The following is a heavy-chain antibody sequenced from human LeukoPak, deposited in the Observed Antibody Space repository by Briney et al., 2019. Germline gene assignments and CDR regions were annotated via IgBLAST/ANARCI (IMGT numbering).Heavy chain of an antibody. CDR3: ASLYSYGGGLDY. CDR1: GASVSSSSYY. V-gene: IGHV4-39*01. D-gene: IGHD5-18*01. CDR2: IFYSGST. Sequence: PSETLSLTCTVSGASVSSSSYYWEWIRQPPGKGLEWVGSIFYSGSTHYNPSLKSRVTMSVDTSKNQFSLRLSSVTATDTAVYYCASLYSYGGGLDYWGQGTLVTVSS. J-gene: IGHJ4*02.